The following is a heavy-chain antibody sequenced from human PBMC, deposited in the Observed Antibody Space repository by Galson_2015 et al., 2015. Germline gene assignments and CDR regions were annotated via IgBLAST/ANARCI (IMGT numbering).Heavy chain of an antibody. CDR1: GDSVSGPNVA. J-gene: IGHJ4*02. CDR3: AREGLNIFDS. Sequence: CAISGDSVSGPNVAWNWIRQSPSRGLEWLGRTYYTSRWYTNYAMSVTRRINISPDTSKNQVTLQLNSVTPEDTAGYYCAREGLNIFDSWGQGTLVTVPS. V-gene: IGHV6-1*01. D-gene: IGHD1/OR15-1a*01. CDR2: TYYTSRWYT.